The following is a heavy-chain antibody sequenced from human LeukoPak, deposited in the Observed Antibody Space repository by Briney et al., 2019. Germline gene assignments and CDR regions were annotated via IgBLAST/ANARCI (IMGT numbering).Heavy chain of an antibody. CDR3: TRGGVAAKYYFDS. V-gene: IGHV4-59*11. D-gene: IGHD3-10*01. J-gene: IGHJ4*02. CDR1: GGSISPLY. Sequence: SETLSLTCTVSGGSISPLYWSWIRQPPGKGLEFIGYIYYSGTTNYNPSLKSRVTLSVDTSKNQFSLKLSSVTAADTAVYYCTRGGVAAKYYFDSWGQGTLVTVSS. CDR2: IYYSGTT.